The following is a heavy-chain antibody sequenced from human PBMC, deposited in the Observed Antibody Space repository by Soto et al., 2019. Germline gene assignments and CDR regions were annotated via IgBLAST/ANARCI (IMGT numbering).Heavy chain of an antibody. Sequence: PGGSLRLSXAASGFPFSNSWMSWFRQAPGKGLEWVANITADGGQQYYVDSLKGRFTISRDNAEKSLYLHRSTLSAADPAVNSVGNTRRRRGFDSWGQGTVVTVSS. CDR2: ITADGGQQ. D-gene: IGHD1-1*01. CDR3: GNTRRRRGFDS. J-gene: IGHJ4*02. CDR1: GFPFSNSW. V-gene: IGHV3-7*03.